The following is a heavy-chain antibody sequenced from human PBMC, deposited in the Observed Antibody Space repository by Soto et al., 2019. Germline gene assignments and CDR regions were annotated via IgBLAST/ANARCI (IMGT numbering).Heavy chain of an antibody. D-gene: IGHD2-15*01. Sequence: EVQLVESGGGLVQPGGSLRLSCAASGFTVSSKYMSWVRQAPGKGLEWVSLIQIGVTTYYADSVKGRFTISRDSSKNMLHRQRDSLRAEDTAVYYWARDAILCRGGSCYGVHMDVWGTGTTVTVSS. CDR1: GFTVSSKY. CDR2: IQIGVTT. J-gene: IGHJ6*03. V-gene: IGHV3-66*01. CDR3: ARDAILCRGGSCYGVHMDV.